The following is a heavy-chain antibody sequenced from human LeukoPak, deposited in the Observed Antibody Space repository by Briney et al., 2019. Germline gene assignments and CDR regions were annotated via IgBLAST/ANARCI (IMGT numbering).Heavy chain of an antibody. CDR3: AREISGSYDYYYGMDV. Sequence: GGSLRLSCAASGFTFSSYWMSWVRQAPGKGLEWVANIKQDGSEKYYVDSVKGRFTISRDNAKNSLYLQMNSLRAEDTAVYYCAREISGSYDYYYGMDVWGQGTTVTVSS. J-gene: IGHJ6*02. V-gene: IGHV3-7*01. CDR2: IKQDGSEK. CDR1: GFTFSSYW. D-gene: IGHD1-26*01.